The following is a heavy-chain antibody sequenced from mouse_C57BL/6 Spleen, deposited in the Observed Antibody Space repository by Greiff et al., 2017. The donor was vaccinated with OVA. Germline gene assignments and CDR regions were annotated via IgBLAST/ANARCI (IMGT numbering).Heavy chain of an antibody. CDR3: ARIYYDYGGGNY. D-gene: IGHD2-4*01. CDR1: GYTFTSYW. V-gene: IGHV1-59*01. Sequence: QVQLQQPGAELVRPGTSVKLSCKASGYTFTSYWMHWVKQRPGQGLEWIGVIDPSDSYTNYNQKFKGKATLTVDTSSSTAYMQLSSLTSEDSAVYYCARIYYDYGGGNYWGQGTTLTVSS. J-gene: IGHJ2*01. CDR2: IDPSDSYT.